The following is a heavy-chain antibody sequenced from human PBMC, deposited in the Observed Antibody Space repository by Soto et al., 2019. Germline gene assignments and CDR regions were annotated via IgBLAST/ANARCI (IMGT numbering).Heavy chain of an antibody. CDR2: ISGSGGST. CDR1: GFTFSSYA. V-gene: IGHV3-23*01. CDR3: AKDYSGRGVLDWFDP. D-gene: IGHD3-10*01. Sequence: GGSLRLSCAASGFTFSSYAMSWVRQAPGKGLEWVSAISGSGGSTYYADSVKGRFTISRDNSKNTLYLQMNSLRAEDTAVYYCAKDYSGRGVLDWFDPWGQGTLVTVSS. J-gene: IGHJ5*02.